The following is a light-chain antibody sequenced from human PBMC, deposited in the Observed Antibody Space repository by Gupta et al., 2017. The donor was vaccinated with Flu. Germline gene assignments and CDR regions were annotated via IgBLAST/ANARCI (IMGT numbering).Light chain of an antibody. CDR2: DVT. CDR1: SNDVGVSNR. V-gene: IGLV2-11*01. CDR3: SSYAGRVTWV. Sequence: TSNDVGVSNRVSWYEQRPGKAPKLILYDVTERPSGVPDRFSGSKSGNTASLTISWLQADDEADYYCSSYAGRVTWVFGTGTTVTVL. J-gene: IGLJ1*01.